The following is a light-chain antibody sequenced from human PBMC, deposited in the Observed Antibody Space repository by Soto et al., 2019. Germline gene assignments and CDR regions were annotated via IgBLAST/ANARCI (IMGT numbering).Light chain of an antibody. CDR1: QSVRTY. V-gene: IGKV1-39*01. CDR3: QQSYSTSIT. CDR2: AAS. J-gene: IGKJ5*01. Sequence: IQMTQTQSFLSAYVRDRVTITRLASQSVRTYLNWYQQKPGKAPNLLIYAASSLQSGVPSRFSGSGSGTDFTLTISSLQPEDFATYYCQQSYSTSITFGQGTGLEVK.